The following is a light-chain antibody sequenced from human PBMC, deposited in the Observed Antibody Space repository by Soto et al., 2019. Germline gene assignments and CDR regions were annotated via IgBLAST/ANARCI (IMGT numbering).Light chain of an antibody. CDR1: SSDVGGYNY. V-gene: IGLV2-14*01. CDR3: SSYTSSSPLVV. CDR2: DVS. J-gene: IGLJ2*01. Sequence: QSALTQPASVSGSPGHSITISCTGTSSDVGGYNYVSWYQQHPGKAPKLMIYDVSNRPSGVSNRFSGSKSGNTASLTISGLQAEDEADYYCSSYTSSSPLVVFGGGTKLTV.